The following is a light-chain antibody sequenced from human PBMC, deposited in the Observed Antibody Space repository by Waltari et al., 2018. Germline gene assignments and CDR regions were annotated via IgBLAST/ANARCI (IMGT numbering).Light chain of an antibody. CDR3: SSYAGRNTL. Sequence: QSALTQPPSASGAPGQSVTISCTGTSSDVGVYNYVSWYQQHPGEAPKLLIYEVSHRPSGVPVRFSGSKSGNPASLTVSGLQAEDEGDYYCSSYAGRNTLFGGGTKLTVL. V-gene: IGLV2-8*01. J-gene: IGLJ2*01. CDR2: EVS. CDR1: SSDVGVYNY.